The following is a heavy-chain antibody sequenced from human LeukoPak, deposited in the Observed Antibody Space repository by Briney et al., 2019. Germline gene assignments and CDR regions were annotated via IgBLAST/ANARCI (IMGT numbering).Heavy chain of an antibody. V-gene: IGHV3-48*03. CDR1: GFRFSSYE. D-gene: IGHD1-1*01. CDR3: VRGERYFLDY. Sequence: PGGSLRLSCAASGFRFSSYEMNCVRQAPGRGLEWVSYIGNTGRTIYYVDSVKGRFTVSRDNAKNSLYLQMNSLRAEDTAIYYCVRGERYFLDYWGQGTLVTVS. CDR2: IGNTGRTI. J-gene: IGHJ4*02.